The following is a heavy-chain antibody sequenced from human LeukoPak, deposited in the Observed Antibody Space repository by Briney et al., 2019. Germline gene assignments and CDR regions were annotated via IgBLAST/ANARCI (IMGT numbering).Heavy chain of an antibody. CDR2: ISYDGSNK. V-gene: IGHV3-30*18. CDR1: GFTFSSYG. J-gene: IGHJ4*02. Sequence: GGSLRLSCAASGFTFSSYGMHWVRQAPGKGLEWVAVISYDGSNKYYADSVKGRFTISRDNSKNTLYLQMNSLRAEGTAVYYCAKDQWLFYWGQGTLVTVSS. D-gene: IGHD6-19*01. CDR3: AKDQWLFY.